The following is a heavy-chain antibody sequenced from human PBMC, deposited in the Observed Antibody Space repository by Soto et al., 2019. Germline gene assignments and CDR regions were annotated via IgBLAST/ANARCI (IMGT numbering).Heavy chain of an antibody. CDR1: GGSISSGGYY. CDR3: ARGVYLYYYDSSGDELFDY. CDR2: IYYSGST. J-gene: IGHJ4*02. V-gene: IGHV4-31*03. Sequence: SETLSLTCTVSGGSISSGGYYWSWIRQHPGKGLEWIGYIYYSGSTYYNPSLKSRVTTSVDTSKNQFSLKLSSVTAADTAVYYCARGVYLYYYDSSGDELFDYWGQGTLVTVSS. D-gene: IGHD3-22*01.